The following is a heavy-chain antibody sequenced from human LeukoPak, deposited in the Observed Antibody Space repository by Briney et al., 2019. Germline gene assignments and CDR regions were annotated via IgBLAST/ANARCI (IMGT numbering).Heavy chain of an antibody. CDR2: ISGGGDST. D-gene: IGHD3-10*01. J-gene: IGHJ6*02. CDR3: SKDIGDYYASGSPPINEYYFYGMDG. Sequence: PGGSLRLSCASSGFTFDDYAMHWVRQAPGKGLEWVSLISGGGDSTYYADSVKGRLTISRDNSKNSLSLQMNSLRPKDTALYNCSKDIGDYYASGSPPINEYYFYGMDGWGQGTTVTVS. CDR1: GFTFDDYA. V-gene: IGHV3-43*02.